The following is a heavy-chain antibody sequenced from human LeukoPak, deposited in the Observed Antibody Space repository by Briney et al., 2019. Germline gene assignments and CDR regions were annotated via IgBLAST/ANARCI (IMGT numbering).Heavy chain of an antibody. CDR2: ISSSSSYI. D-gene: IGHD2-21*02. CDR1: GFTFSSYS. CDR3: ARVEGRHIVVVTAPFDY. Sequence: GGSLRLSCAASGFTFSSYSMNWVRQAPGKGLEWVSSISSSSSYIYYADSVKGRFTISRDNAKNSLYLQMNSLRAEDTAVYYCARVEGRHIVVVTAPFDYWGQGTLVTVSS. J-gene: IGHJ4*02. V-gene: IGHV3-21*01.